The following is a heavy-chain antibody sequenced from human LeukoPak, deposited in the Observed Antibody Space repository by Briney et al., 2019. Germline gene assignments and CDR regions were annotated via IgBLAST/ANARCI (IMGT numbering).Heavy chain of an antibody. J-gene: IGHJ4*02. V-gene: IGHV3-33*01. CDR3: ARHYPALGDRYYDSSGYLDY. D-gene: IGHD3-22*01. CDR2: IWYDGSNK. Sequence: PGGSLRLSCAASGFTLSSYGMHWVRQAPGKGLEWVAVIWYDGSNKYYADSVKGRFTISRDNSKNTLYLQMNSLRAEDTAVYYCARHYPALGDRYYDSSGYLDYWGQGTLVTVSS. CDR1: GFTLSSYG.